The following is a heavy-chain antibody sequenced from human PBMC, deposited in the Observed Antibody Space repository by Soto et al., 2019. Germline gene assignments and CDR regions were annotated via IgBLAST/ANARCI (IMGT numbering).Heavy chain of an antibody. Sequence: QITLKESGPTLVKPTQTLTLTCTFSGFSLSTSGVGVGWIRQPPGKALEWLALIYWDDDKRYSPSLKSRLTNTKDTPKNQVVLTMTNMDPVDTATYYCEHRAGLQGNWNGGYFDFWGQGALVTVSS. CDR1: GFSLSTSGVG. V-gene: IGHV2-5*02. CDR3: EHRAGLQGNWNGGYFDF. D-gene: IGHD1-1*01. J-gene: IGHJ4*02. CDR2: IYWDDDK.